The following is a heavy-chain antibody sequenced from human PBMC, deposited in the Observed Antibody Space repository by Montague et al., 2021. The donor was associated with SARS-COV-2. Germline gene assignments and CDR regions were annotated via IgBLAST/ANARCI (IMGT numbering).Heavy chain of an antibody. CDR2: VYPSGNT. CDR1: GASVTTGHYY. Sequence: TLSLTCTVSGASVTTGHYYWSWIRQPAGKGLEWIGRVYPSGNTNYNPSLRSRVSISVDMSKNQISLKLSSVTAADTAVYYCARVRGAALYFGEVGYYGMVVWGQGTMVTVSS. V-gene: IGHV4-61*02. CDR3: ARVRGAALYFGEVGYYGMVV. D-gene: IGHD3-10*01. J-gene: IGHJ6*02.